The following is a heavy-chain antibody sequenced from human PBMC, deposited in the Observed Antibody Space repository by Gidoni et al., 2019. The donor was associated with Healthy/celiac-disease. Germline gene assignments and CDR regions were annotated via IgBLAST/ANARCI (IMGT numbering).Heavy chain of an antibody. J-gene: IGHJ6*02. V-gene: IGHV3-9*01. CDR1: GFTFADYA. CDR3: AIGPQLGYYYYGMDV. D-gene: IGHD6-6*01. CDR2: ISWNSGSI. Sequence: EVQLVESGGGLVQPGRSLRLSCAASGFTFADYAMHWVRQAPGKGLEWVSGISWNSGSIGYADSVKGRFTISRDNAKNSLYLQMNSLRAEDTALYYCAIGPQLGYYYYGMDVWGQGTTVTVSS.